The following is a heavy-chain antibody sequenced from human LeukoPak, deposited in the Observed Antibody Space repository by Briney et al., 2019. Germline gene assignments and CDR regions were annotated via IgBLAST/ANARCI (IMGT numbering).Heavy chain of an antibody. CDR2: IIPIFGTA. J-gene: IGHJ1*01. Sequence: SVKVSCKASGGTLSSYAISWVRQAPGQGLEWMGGIIPIFGTANYAQKFQGRVTMTRDTSTSTVYMELSSLRSEDTAVYYCARDKAVTTELTQYFHHWGQGTLVTVSS. D-gene: IGHD4-11*01. V-gene: IGHV1-69*05. CDR3: ARDKAVTTELTQYFHH. CDR1: GGTLSSYA.